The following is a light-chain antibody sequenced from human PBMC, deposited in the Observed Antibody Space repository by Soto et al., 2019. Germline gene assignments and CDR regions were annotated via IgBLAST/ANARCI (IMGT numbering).Light chain of an antibody. Sequence: QSVLTQPASVSGSPGQSMTLSCTGTNSDIGGSKYVSWYQQHPGKAPKLMIYEVTYRPSGVSDRFSGSKSGNTASLTVSGLQAEDEADYYCSSYTSSGTLYVFGTGTKVTVL. CDR2: EVT. CDR1: NSDIGGSKY. CDR3: SSYTSSGTLYV. V-gene: IGLV2-14*01. J-gene: IGLJ1*01.